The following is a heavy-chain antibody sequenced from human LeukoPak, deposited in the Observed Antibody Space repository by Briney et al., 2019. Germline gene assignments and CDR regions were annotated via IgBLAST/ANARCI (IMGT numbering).Heavy chain of an antibody. CDR1: GGSFSGYY. V-gene: IGHV4-34*01. D-gene: IGHD3-10*01. J-gene: IGHJ4*02. CDR2: INHSGST. Sequence: SETLSLTCAVYGGSFSGYYWSWIRQPPGKGLEWIGEINHSGSTNYNPSLKSRVTISVDTSKNQFSLKLSSVSAADTAVYYCAREDYGSGSSPPYFEYWGQGTLVTVSS. CDR3: AREDYGSGSSPPYFEY.